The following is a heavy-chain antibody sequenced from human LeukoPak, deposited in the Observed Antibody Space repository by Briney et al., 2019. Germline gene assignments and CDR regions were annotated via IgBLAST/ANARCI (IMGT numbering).Heavy chain of an antibody. D-gene: IGHD2-21*01. CDR3: ARIFPIDY. CDR1: GGSISSYY. Sequence: SETLSLTCTVSGGSISSYYWSWIRQPPGKGLEWIGYIYYSGSTNYNPSLKSRVTISVDTSKNQFSLKLSSVTAADTAVYYCARIFPIDYWGQGTLVTVSS. CDR2: IYYSGST. V-gene: IGHV4-59*12. J-gene: IGHJ4*02.